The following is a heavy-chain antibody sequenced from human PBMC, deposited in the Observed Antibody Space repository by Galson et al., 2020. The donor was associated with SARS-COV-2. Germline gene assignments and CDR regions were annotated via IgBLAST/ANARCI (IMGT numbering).Heavy chain of an antibody. V-gene: IGHV3-48*01. CDR2: ISSSSGSI. CDR1: GFTFSSYS. Sequence: GGSLRLSCTASGFTFSSYSINWVRQAPGKGLEWISYISSSSGSIYYTDSVKGRFTISRDNAKNSLYLQMNSLRAEDTAVYYCARDRKSNTGQLYGMDVWGQGTTVTVSS. CDR3: ARDRKSNTGQLYGMDV. J-gene: IGHJ6*02. D-gene: IGHD5-18*01.